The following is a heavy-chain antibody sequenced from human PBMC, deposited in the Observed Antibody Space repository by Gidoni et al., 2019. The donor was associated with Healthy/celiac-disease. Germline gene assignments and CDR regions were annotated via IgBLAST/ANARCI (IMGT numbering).Heavy chain of an antibody. D-gene: IGHD3-22*01. CDR3: ARGPPGNYDSKVWYFDY. CDR2: IIPILCIE. J-gene: IGHJ4*02. V-gene: IGHV1-69*02. CDR1: EGTFISYT. Sequence: QVHLVQSTAKVKKPGSSLKVSCKASEGTFISYTIIWVRQAPGQGLEWIGRIIPILCIEKYEQKFQGRVTITADKSTSTAYMELSSLRSEDTAVYYCARGPPGNYDSKVWYFDYWGQGTLVTVSS.